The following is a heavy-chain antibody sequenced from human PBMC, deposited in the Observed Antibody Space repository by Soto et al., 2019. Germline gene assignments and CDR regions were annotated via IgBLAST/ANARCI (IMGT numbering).Heavy chain of an antibody. V-gene: IGHV4-39*01. Sequence: SETLSLTCTVSGGSISSSSYYWGWIRQPPGKGLERIGSIYYSGSTYYNPSLKSRVTISVDTSKNQFSLKLSSVTAADTAVYYCARRSPTVTTRWFDPWGQGTLVTVSS. CDR2: IYYSGST. D-gene: IGHD4-4*01. CDR3: ARRSPTVTTRWFDP. CDR1: GGSISSSSYY. J-gene: IGHJ5*02.